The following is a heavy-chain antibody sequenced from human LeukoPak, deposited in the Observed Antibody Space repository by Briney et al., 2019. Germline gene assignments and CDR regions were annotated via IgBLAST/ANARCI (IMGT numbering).Heavy chain of an antibody. CDR2: IKQDGSEK. CDR1: GFTFTNYW. V-gene: IGHV3-7*01. Sequence: GGSLRLSCAASGFTFTNYWMSWVRQAPGKGLEWVANIKQDGSEKYYVDSVKGRFTISRDNAKNSLYLQMNSLRAEDTAVYYCASGGGYSSGWYDAFDIWGQGTMVTVSS. CDR3: ASGGGYSSGWYDAFDI. D-gene: IGHD6-19*01. J-gene: IGHJ3*02.